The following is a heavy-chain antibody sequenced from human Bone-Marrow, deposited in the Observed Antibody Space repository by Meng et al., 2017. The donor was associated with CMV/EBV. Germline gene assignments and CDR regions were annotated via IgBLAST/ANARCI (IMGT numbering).Heavy chain of an antibody. J-gene: IGHJ6*02. CDR1: GFIFSTYE. CDR3: ARCLSDYHILTNKVNYYGMDV. D-gene: IGHD3-9*01. Sequence: GGSLRLSCTVSGFIFSTYEMNWVRLAPGKGLEWVSYISGGGTTIHYADSVKGRFTISRDNSKNTLFLQMNRLRAEDTAVYYCARCLSDYHILTNKVNYYGMDVWGQGTTVTVSS. V-gene: IGHV3-48*03. CDR2: ISGGGTTI.